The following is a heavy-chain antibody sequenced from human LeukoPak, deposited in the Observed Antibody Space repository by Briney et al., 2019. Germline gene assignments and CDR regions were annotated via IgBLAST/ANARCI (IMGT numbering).Heavy chain of an antibody. D-gene: IGHD3-22*01. CDR1: GGSISNYY. V-gene: IGHV4-59*01. J-gene: IGHJ6*02. CDR3: ARDRSPEGYYDSSHWDYYHGMDV. Sequence: PSETPSLTCTVSGGSISNYYWSWIRQPPGKGLEWIGYIYYSGSTNYNPSLKSRVTISVDTSKNQFSLNLSSVTAADTAMYYCARDRSPEGYYDSSHWDYYHGMDVWGQGTTVTVSS. CDR2: IYYSGST.